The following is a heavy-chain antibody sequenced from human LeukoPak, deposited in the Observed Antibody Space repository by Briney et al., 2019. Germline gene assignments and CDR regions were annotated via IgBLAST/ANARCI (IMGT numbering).Heavy chain of an antibody. V-gene: IGHV4-34*01. D-gene: IGHD2-21*02. J-gene: IGHJ6*03. CDR1: GGSFSGYY. Sequence: SEPLSLTCAVYGGSFSGYYWSWIRQPPGKGLEWIGEIDHYGTTNYNPSLKSRVTISEDTSKKHFSLKLSSVTAADTAVYYCARVPLTSRVTATRGLPLYMDVWGKGTTVTVSS. CDR2: IDHYGTT. CDR3: ARVPLTSRVTATRGLPLYMDV.